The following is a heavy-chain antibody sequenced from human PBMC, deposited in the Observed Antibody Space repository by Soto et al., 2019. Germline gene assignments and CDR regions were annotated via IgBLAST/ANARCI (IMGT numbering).Heavy chain of an antibody. D-gene: IGHD6-13*01. CDR3: AKEDVGGSNWSAFDN. CDR1: RSIFSSYG. J-gene: IGHJ4*02. CDR2: ISFDGSIK. V-gene: IGHV3-30*18. Sequence: GGSLRLSXAASRSIFSSYGMHWVRQAPGKGLEWMTFISFDGSIKHYADSVKGRFTISRDNSKNTLFLQMNSLRAEDTAVYFCAKEDVGGSNWSAFDNWGQGTLVTVSS.